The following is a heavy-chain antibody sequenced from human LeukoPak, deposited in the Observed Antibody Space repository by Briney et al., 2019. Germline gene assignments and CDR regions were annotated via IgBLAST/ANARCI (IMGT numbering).Heavy chain of an antibody. J-gene: IGHJ4*02. CDR3: ASPLKLRYFDWPEGY. CDR1: GYTLTELS. V-gene: IGHV1-24*01. CDR2: FDPEDGET. Sequence: ASVKVSCKVSGYTLTELSMHWVRQAPGKGLEWMGGFDPEDGETIYAQKFQGRVTMTEDTSTDTAYMELSSLRSEDTAVYYCASPLKLRYFDWPEGYWGQGTLVTVSS. D-gene: IGHD3-9*01.